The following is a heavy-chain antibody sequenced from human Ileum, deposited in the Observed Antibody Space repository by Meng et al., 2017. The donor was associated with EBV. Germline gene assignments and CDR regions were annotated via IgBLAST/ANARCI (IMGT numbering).Heavy chain of an antibody. Sequence: VPLQEWGPGLVKPSGTLSLTCAVSGGSISSSNWWSWVRQPPGKGLEWIGEIYHSGSTNYNPSLKSRVTMSVDKSKNQFSLNLSSVTAADTAVYYCARVGQWLPIDYWGQGTLVTVSS. J-gene: IGHJ4*02. V-gene: IGHV4-4*02. CDR1: GGSISSSNW. D-gene: IGHD6-19*01. CDR2: IYHSGST. CDR3: ARVGQWLPIDY.